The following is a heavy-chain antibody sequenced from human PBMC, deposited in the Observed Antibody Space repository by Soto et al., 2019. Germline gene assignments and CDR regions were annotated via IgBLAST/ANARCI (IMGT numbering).Heavy chain of an antibody. J-gene: IGHJ3*02. CDR3: ARRPDAFDI. Sequence: PGGSLRLSCTTSTLRFSDHTMSWVRQAPGKGPEWVSDINSSGHYTYYADSVKGRFTISRDNSKNTMFLQMNNLRVEDTAMYYCARRPDAFDIWGQGTMVTVSS. V-gene: IGHV3-23*01. CDR2: INSSGHYT. CDR1: TLRFSDHT.